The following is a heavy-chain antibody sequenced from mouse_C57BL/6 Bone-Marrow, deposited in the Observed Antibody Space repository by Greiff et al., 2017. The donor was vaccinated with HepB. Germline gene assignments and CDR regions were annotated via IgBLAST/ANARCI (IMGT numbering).Heavy chain of an antibody. D-gene: IGHD1-1*01. CDR1: GFTFSSYA. Sequence: EVKLVESGGGLVKPGGSLKLSCAASGFTFSSYAMSWVRQTPEKRLEWVATISDGVSYTYYPDNVKGRFTISRDNAKNNLYLQMSHLKSEDTAMYYCAINPSFYYGSSKASWFAYWGQGTLVTVSA. CDR2: ISDGVSYT. CDR3: AINPSFYYGSSKASWFAY. V-gene: IGHV5-4*03. J-gene: IGHJ3*01.